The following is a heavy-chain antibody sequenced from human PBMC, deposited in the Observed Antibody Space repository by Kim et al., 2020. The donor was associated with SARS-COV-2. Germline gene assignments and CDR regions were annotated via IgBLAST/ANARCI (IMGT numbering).Heavy chain of an antibody. J-gene: IGHJ4*02. D-gene: IGHD3-22*01. Sequence: GGSLRLSCAASGFTFSSYSMNWVRQAPGKGLEWVSSISSSSSYIYYADSVKGRFTISRDNAKNSLYLQRNSLRAEDTAVYYCARVLIVPYTGVDYWGQGTLVTVSS. CDR3: ARVLIVPYTGVDY. CDR1: GFTFSSYS. V-gene: IGHV3-21*01. CDR2: ISSSSSYI.